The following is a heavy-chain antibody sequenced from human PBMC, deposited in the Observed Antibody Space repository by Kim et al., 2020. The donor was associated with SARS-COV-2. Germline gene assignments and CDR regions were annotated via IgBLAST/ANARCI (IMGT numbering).Heavy chain of an antibody. CDR3: AAWGGPRQKFLTGLFHY. Sequence: ASVKVSCKASGYTFTGYYMHWVRQAPGQGLEWMGWINPNTGDTNYAQKFQGRVAMTRDTPITTAYIDLSRLTSDDTAVYYCAAWGGPRQKFLTGLFHYWGQGTLVTVSS. CDR2: INPNTGDT. CDR1: GYTFTGYY. D-gene: IGHD3-16*01. J-gene: IGHJ4*02. V-gene: IGHV1-2*02.